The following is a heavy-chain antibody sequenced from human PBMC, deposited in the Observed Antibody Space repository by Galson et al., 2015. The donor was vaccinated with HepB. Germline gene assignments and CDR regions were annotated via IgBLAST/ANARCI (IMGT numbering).Heavy chain of an antibody. Sequence: ETLSLTCIVSGASIRNYYWSWIRQPPGKGLEWIGYVYYSGSTSYNPSLKSRVSISVDTSKNQLSLSLSSVTAADTAVYYCARGLGRNMKYYYGSGSYYNPARAFDIWGQGTMVTVSS. CDR3: ARGLGRNMKYYYGSGSYYNPARAFDI. CDR1: GASIRNYY. V-gene: IGHV4-59*01. CDR2: VYYSGST. D-gene: IGHD3-10*01. J-gene: IGHJ3*02.